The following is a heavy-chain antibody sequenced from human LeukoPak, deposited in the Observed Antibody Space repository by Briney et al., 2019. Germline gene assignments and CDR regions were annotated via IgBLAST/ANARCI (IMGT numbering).Heavy chain of an antibody. V-gene: IGHV3-30*04. CDR1: GFTFSSYA. CDR3: ARERCSSTSCHLYYYYYGMDV. Sequence: GGSLRLSCAASGFTFSSYAMHWVRQAPGKGLEWVAVISYDGSSKYYADSVKGRFTISRDNSKNTLYLQMNSLRAEDTAVYYCARERCSSTSCHLYYYYYGMDVWGQGTTVTVSS. CDR2: ISYDGSSK. D-gene: IGHD2-2*01. J-gene: IGHJ6*02.